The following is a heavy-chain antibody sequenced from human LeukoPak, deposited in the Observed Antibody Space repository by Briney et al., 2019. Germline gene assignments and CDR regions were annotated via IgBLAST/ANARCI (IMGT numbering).Heavy chain of an antibody. Sequence: PSETLSLTCAVSGGSFSGYYWSWIRQPPGKGLEWIGEINHSGSTNYNPSLKSRVTISVDKSTNKFYLKLSSVTAADTAVYYCAGGQRYYDFWSGYYAYWGQGTLVTVSS. V-gene: IGHV4-34*01. J-gene: IGHJ4*02. D-gene: IGHD3-3*01. CDR3: AGGQRYYDFWSGYYAY. CDR2: INHSGST. CDR1: GGSFSGYY.